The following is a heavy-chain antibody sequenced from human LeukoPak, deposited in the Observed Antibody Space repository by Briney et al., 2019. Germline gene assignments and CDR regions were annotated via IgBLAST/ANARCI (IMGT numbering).Heavy chain of an antibody. V-gene: IGHV3-23*01. D-gene: IGHD2-21*01. CDR2: ISSSGGTT. J-gene: IGHJ4*02. CDR1: GFAFSSYA. CDR3: AKVILDY. Sequence: GGSLRLSCATSGFAFSSYAMTWVRQAPGEGLEWVSSISSSGGTTWYADSVKGRFTISRDKSKNTLYLQMNSLRAEDTAVYYCAKVILDYWGQGTLVTVSS.